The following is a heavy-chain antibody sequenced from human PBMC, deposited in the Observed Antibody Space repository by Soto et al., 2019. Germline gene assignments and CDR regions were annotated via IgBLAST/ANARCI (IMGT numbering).Heavy chain of an antibody. D-gene: IGHD2-15*01. CDR2: IDSSRSVI. J-gene: IGHJ5*02. V-gene: IGHV3-48*02. Sequence: GGSLRLSCAASGFTFAIYSFNWVRQAPGKGLEWVASIDSSRSVIYYADSVKGRFTISRDNAKNSLYLQMNSLRDEDTAVYYCARESVPCSGRRCHGLGFDPWGQRTLVTVSS. CDR1: GFTFAIYS. CDR3: ARESVPCSGRRCHGLGFDP.